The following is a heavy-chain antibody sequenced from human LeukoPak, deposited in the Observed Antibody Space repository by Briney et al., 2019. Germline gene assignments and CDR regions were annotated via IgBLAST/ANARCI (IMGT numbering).Heavy chain of an antibody. CDR1: GYTFTSYG. CDR2: ISAYNGNT. J-gene: IGHJ4*02. V-gene: IGHV1-18*01. CDR3: ARDSYYYDSSGYYSLGPEIDY. D-gene: IGHD3-22*01. Sequence: GASVKVSCKASGYTFTSYGISWVRQAPGQGLEWMGWISAYNGNTNYAQKLQGRVTMTTDTSTSTAYMELRSLRSDDTAVYYCARDSYYYDSSGYYSLGPEIDYWGQGTLVTVSS.